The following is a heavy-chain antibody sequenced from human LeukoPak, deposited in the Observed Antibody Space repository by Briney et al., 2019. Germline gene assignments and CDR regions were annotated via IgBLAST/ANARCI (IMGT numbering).Heavy chain of an antibody. CDR3: AKAAQTYYYDSSGYFLKPFDC. Sequence: GGSLRLSCAASEFIFSSYSMNWVRQTPGKGLEWVSYISSSSSTIYYADSVEGRFTISRDNAKNSLYLQMNSLRAEDTAVYYCAKAAQTYYYDSSGYFLKPFDCWGQGTLVTVSS. D-gene: IGHD3-22*01. CDR1: EFIFSSYS. CDR2: ISSSSSTI. J-gene: IGHJ4*02. V-gene: IGHV3-48*01.